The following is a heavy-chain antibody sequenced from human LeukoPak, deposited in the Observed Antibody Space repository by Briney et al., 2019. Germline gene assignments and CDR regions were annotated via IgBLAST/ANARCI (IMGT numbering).Heavy chain of an antibody. V-gene: IGHV1-69*06. D-gene: IGHD3-10*01. CDR1: GFTFSSYA. CDR2: IIPIFGTA. Sequence: GGSLRLSCAPSGFTFSSYAISWVRQAPGQGLEWMGGIIPIFGTANYAQKFQGRVTITADKSTSTAYMELSSLRSEDTAVYYCAGFGEFFNNYYYYGMDVWGQGTTVTVSS. CDR3: AGFGEFFNNYYYYGMDV. J-gene: IGHJ6*02.